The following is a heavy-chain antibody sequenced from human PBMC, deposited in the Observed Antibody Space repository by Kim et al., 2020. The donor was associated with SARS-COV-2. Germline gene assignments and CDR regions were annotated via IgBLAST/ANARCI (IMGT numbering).Heavy chain of an antibody. CDR3: ARVRGSYNYDFDY. J-gene: IGHJ4*02. CDR1: GFTVSSNY. D-gene: IGHD1-26*01. Sequence: GGSLRLSCAASGFTVSSNYMSWVRQAPGKGLEWVSVIYSGGSTYYADSVKGRFTISRDNSKNTLYLQMNSLRAEDTAVYYCARVRGSYNYDFDYWGQGTLVTVSS. CDR2: IYSGGST. V-gene: IGHV3-53*01.